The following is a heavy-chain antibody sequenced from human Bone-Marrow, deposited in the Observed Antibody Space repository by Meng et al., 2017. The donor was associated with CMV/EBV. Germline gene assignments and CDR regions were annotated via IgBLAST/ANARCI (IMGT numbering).Heavy chain of an antibody. V-gene: IGHV1-69*02. CDR1: GGTFSSYT. CDR3: ARAPHYYDSSGYYAVYDY. CDR2: IIPILGIA. D-gene: IGHD3-22*01. J-gene: IGHJ4*02. Sequence: SVKVSCKASGGTFSSYTISWVRQAPGQRLEWMGRIIPILGIANYAQKFQGRVTITADKSTSTAYMELSSLRSEDTAVYYCARAPHYYDSSGYYAVYDYWGQGTLVTVSS.